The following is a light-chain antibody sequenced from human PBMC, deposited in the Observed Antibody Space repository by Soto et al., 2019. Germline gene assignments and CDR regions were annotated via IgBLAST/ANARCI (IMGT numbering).Light chain of an antibody. CDR1: QSVLYSSNNKNY. Sequence: DIVMTQSPDSLAVSLGERATINCKSSQSVLYSSNNKNYLAWYQQRPGQPTKLLIYWASTRESGVPDRCSGSGSGTDFTLTITRRQAEDVAVYYCQQYESTPPTFGQGTKLEIK. CDR2: WAS. J-gene: IGKJ2*01. V-gene: IGKV4-1*01. CDR3: QQYESTPPT.